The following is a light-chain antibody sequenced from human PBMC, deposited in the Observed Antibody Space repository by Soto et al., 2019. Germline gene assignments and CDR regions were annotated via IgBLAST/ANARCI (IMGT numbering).Light chain of an antibody. CDR2: DAS. V-gene: IGKV1-5*01. Sequence: DIQMTQSPSTLSASVGDRVTITCRASQSISNWLAWYQQKPGEAPKVLIYDASSLESGVPSRFSGSGSGTEFTLTISSLQPDDFATYYCQQYRGTFGQGTKGDIK. J-gene: IGKJ1*01. CDR3: QQYRGT. CDR1: QSISNW.